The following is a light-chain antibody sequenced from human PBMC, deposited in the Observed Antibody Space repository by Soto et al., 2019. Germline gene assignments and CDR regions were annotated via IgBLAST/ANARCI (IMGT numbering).Light chain of an antibody. CDR2: DES. J-gene: IGKJ5*01. CDR3: QQFYDLPIT. Sequence: DIQMTQSPSALSASVGDRVTITCQASQDISYVLNWYHQQPGKAPKVLIYDESKLQTGVPSRFSGRGSGKDFTFTISSLQPDDSGTYYCQQFYDLPITFGQGTRLEIK. CDR1: QDISYV. V-gene: IGKV1-33*01.